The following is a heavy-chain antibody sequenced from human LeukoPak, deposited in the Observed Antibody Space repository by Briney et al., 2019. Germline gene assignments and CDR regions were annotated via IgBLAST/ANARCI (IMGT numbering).Heavy chain of an antibody. D-gene: IGHD3-3*01. J-gene: IGHJ4*02. V-gene: IGHV4-59*01. Sequence: SETLSLTCTVSGGSISSYYWSWIRQPPGKGLEWIGYIYYSGSTNYNPSLKSRVTISVDTSKNQFSLKLSSVTAADTAVYYCARGSEVFWSGYSFFDYWGQGTLVTVSS. CDR1: GGSISSYY. CDR3: ARGSEVFWSGYSFFDY. CDR2: IYYSGST.